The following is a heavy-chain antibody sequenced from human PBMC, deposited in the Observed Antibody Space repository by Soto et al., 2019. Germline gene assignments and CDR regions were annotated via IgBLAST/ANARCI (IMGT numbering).Heavy chain of an antibody. D-gene: IGHD3-16*02. CDR3: AREFYRISGLSLPYFQH. Sequence: SETLSLTCAVSGYSISDGYYWGWIRQSPGKGLEWLGSIYDSGSTYYNPSLKSRLTISLDTPKNQFSLKLSSVTAADTAVYYCAREFYRISGLSLPYFQHWGQGTLVTVPQ. J-gene: IGHJ1*01. V-gene: IGHV4-38-2*02. CDR1: GYSISDGYY. CDR2: IYDSGST.